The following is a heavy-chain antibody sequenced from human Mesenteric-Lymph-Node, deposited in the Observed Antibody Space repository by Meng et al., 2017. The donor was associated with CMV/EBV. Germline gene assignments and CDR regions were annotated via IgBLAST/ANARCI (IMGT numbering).Heavy chain of an antibody. J-gene: IGHJ3*02. CDR1: GFSFRSYW. CDR2: IKQDGSDK. D-gene: IGHD1-26*01. CDR3: AREGGLGDDAFDI. Sequence: GESLKISCAASGFSFRSYWMTWVRQAPGKGLEWVANIKQDGSDKYYVDSVKGRFTISRDNAENSLYLQMNSLRAEDTAVYYCAREGGLGDDAFDIWGQGTMVTVSS. V-gene: IGHV3-7*01.